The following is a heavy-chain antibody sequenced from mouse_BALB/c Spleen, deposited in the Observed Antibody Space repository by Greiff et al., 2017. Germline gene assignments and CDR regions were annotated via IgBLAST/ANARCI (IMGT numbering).Heavy chain of an antibody. V-gene: IGHV5-17*02. J-gene: IGHJ4*01. CDR1: GFTFSSFG. CDR2: ISSGSSTI. CDR3: ARSCYGYHYAIDY. D-gene: IGHD2-2*01. Sequence: EVMLVESGGGLVQPGGSRKLSCAASGFTFSSFGMHWVRQAPEKGLEWVAYISSGSSTIYYADTVKGRFTISRDNPKNTLFLQMTSLRSEDTAMYYCARSCYGYHYAIDYWGQGTTVTVSS.